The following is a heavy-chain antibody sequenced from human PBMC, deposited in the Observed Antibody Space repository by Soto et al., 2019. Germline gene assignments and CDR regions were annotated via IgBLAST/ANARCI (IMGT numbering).Heavy chain of an antibody. Sequence: QVQLQESGPGLVKPSETLSLTCTVSGGSISSYYWSWIRQPPGKRLEWIGYIYYSGSTNYNPSLKSRVTISVDTSKNQFSLKLSSVTAADTAVYYCARDASSGWYYFDYWGQGTLVTVSS. V-gene: IGHV4-59*01. D-gene: IGHD6-19*01. CDR1: GGSISSYY. CDR3: ARDASSGWYYFDY. CDR2: IYYSGST. J-gene: IGHJ4*02.